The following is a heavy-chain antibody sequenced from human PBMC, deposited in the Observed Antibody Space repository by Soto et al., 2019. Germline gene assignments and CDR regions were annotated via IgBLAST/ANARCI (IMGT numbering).Heavy chain of an antibody. CDR1: GYTFTSYG. J-gene: IGHJ4*02. Sequence: QVQLVQSGAEVKTPGASVKVSCKASGYTFTSYGISWVRQAPGQGLEWLGWISAYNGNTNYAQKLQGRVTMTTDTSTSTAYMEWRRLRSDDTAVYYCATDGPYSGSYPFDYWGQGTLVTVSS. CDR3: ATDGPYSGSYPFDY. CDR2: ISAYNGNT. V-gene: IGHV1-18*01. D-gene: IGHD1-26*01.